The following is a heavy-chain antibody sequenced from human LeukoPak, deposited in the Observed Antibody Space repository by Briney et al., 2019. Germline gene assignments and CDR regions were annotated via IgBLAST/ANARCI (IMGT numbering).Heavy chain of an antibody. J-gene: IGHJ1*01. CDR2: ISAYNGYT. CDR3: ARDKAVTTEVTQHFQH. D-gene: IGHD4-23*01. CDR1: GYTFTNYG. V-gene: IGHV1-18*01. Sequence: ASVKVSCKASGYTFTNYGFSWVRQAPGQGLEWMGWISAYNGYTDCAQKLQFRVTMTTDTSTSTAYMELRSLRSDDTAVYYCARDKAVTTEVTQHFQHWGQGTLVTVSS.